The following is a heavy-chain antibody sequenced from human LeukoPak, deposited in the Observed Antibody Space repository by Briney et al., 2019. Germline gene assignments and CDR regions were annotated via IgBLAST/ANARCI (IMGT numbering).Heavy chain of an antibody. J-gene: IGHJ3*02. CDR2: INHSGST. CDR1: GGSFSGYY. D-gene: IGHD2-2*01. Sequence: PSETLSLTCAVYGGSFSGYYWSWIRQPPGKGLEWIGEINHSGSTYYNPSLKSRVTISVDTSKNQFSLKLSSVTAADTAVYYCASRSNKLKIVPAAPDGSGSGAFDIWGQGTMVTVSS. V-gene: IGHV4-34*01. CDR3: ASRSNKLKIVPAAPDGSGSGAFDI.